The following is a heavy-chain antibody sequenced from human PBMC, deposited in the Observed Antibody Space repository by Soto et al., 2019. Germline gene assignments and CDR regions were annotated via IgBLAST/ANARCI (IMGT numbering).Heavy chain of an antibody. V-gene: IGHV3-33*01. CDR1: GFTFSSYG. CDR2: IWYDGSNK. J-gene: IGHJ4*02. Sequence: QVQLVESGGGVVQPGRSLRLSCAASGFTFSSYGMHWVRQAPGKGLEWVAVIWYDGSNKYYADSVKGRFTISRDNSKNTLYLQMNSLRAEDTAVYYCARGTLYYYDSSGYCDYWGQGTLVTVSS. CDR3: ARGTLYYYDSSGYCDY. D-gene: IGHD3-22*01.